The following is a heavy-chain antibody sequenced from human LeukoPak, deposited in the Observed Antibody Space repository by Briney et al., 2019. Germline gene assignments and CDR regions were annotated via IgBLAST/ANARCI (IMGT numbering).Heavy chain of an antibody. CDR1: GLTVSSNY. D-gene: IGHD3-9*01. V-gene: IGHV3-66*01. CDR2: FYSGGST. J-gene: IGHJ4*02. CDR3: ARGVLTGQFDY. Sequence: GGSLRLSCAASGLTVSSNYMSWVRQAPGKGLEWVSVFYSGGSTDYADSVKGRFTISRDNSKNKLYLQMNSLRVEDTAVYYCARGVLTGQFDYWGQGTLVTVSS.